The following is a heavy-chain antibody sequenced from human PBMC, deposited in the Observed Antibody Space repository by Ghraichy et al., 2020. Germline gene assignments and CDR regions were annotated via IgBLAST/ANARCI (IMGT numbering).Heavy chain of an antibody. Sequence: GGSLRLSCAASGFTFSSYGMHLVRQAPGKGLEWVAFIRYDGSNKYYADYVKGRFTISRDNSKNTLYLQMNSLRAEDTAVYYCAKEPTVLLWFGELLSEYNWFDTWGQGTLVTVSS. J-gene: IGHJ5*02. V-gene: IGHV3-30*02. CDR3: AKEPTVLLWFGELLSEYNWFDT. D-gene: IGHD3-10*01. CDR2: IRYDGSNK. CDR1: GFTFSSYG.